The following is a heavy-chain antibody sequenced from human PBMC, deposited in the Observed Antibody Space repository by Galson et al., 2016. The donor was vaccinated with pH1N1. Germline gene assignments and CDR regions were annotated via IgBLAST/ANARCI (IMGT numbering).Heavy chain of an antibody. J-gene: IGHJ3*02. V-gene: IGHV2-70*17. CDR3: ARTKRRGGWAFDI. D-gene: IGHD6-19*01. Sequence: PALVKPTQTLTLTYTFSGFSLSGSGMSVSWIRQPPGKALEWLARIDWDDDKFYSTSLQTRLTISKDTSKNQVVLTMTNMDPVDTATYYCARTKRRGGWAFDIWGQGTIITVSS. CDR1: GFSLSGSGMS. CDR2: IDWDDDK.